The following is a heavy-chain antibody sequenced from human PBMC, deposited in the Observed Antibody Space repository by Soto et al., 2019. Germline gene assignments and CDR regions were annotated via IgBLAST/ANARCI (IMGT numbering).Heavy chain of an antibody. V-gene: IGHV3-30*18. CDR3: AKDLHTIAVAGGDY. D-gene: IGHD6-19*01. Sequence: PGGSLRLSCAASGFTFSSYGMHWVRQAPGKGLEWVAVISYDGSNKYYADSVKGRFTISRDNSKNTLYLQMNSLRAEDTAVYYCAKDLHTIAVAGGDYWGQGTLVTVSS. J-gene: IGHJ4*02. CDR2: ISYDGSNK. CDR1: GFTFSSYG.